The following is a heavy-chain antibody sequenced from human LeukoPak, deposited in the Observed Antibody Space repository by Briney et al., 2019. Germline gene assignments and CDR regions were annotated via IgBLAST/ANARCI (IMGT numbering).Heavy chain of an antibody. J-gene: IGHJ4*02. CDR1: GFTFSSYG. CDR2: IWYDGSNK. D-gene: IGHD2-15*01. Sequence: GRSLRLSCAASGFTFSSYGMHWVRQPPGKGLEWVAVIWYDGSNKYYADSVKGRFTISRDNSKNTLYLQMNSLRAEDTAVYYCARDSGPLDYWGQGTLVTVSS. V-gene: IGHV3-33*01. CDR3: ARDSGPLDY.